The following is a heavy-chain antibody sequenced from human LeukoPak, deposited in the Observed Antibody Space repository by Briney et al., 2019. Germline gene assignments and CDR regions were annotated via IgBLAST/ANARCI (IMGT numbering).Heavy chain of an antibody. Sequence: GGSLRLSCAATGFTFNHYGMHWVRQAPGQGLEWVAVIWSDGTNRFYADSVKGRFTISRDNSQNTVFLQMDSLRVKDTAIYYCARDAQRGFDYSNSLKYWGHGTLVTVSS. CDR2: IWSDGTNR. V-gene: IGHV3-33*01. CDR1: GFTFNHYG. D-gene: IGHD4-11*01. J-gene: IGHJ4*01. CDR3: ARDAQRGFDYSNSLKY.